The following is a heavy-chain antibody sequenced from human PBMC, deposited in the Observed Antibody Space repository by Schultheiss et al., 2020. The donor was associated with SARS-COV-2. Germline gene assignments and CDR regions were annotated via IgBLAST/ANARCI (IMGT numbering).Heavy chain of an antibody. D-gene: IGHD1-26*01. Sequence: GGSLRLSCAASGFTFSSYAMSWVRQAPGKGLEWVSAISSSDSTIYYTDSLKGRFTISRDNAKNSLYLQMNSLRVEDTAVYYCARSAGGSFYYGMDVWGQGTTVTVSS. V-gene: IGHV3-48*03. CDR3: ARSAGGSFYYGMDV. CDR2: ISSSDSTI. J-gene: IGHJ6*02. CDR1: GFTFSSYA.